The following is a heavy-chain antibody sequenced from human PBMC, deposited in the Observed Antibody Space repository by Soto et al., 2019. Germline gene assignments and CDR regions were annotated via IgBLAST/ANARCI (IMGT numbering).Heavy chain of an antibody. J-gene: IGHJ3*02. CDR1: GFTFDDYA. CDR2: ISWNSGSI. CDR3: ARDRYSSGWLDAFDI. D-gene: IGHD6-19*01. Sequence: TLRLSCAASGFTFDDYAMHWVRQAPGKGLEWVSGISWNSGSIGYADSVKGRFTISRHSSKNTVYLQMNSLRAEDTAVYYCARDRYSSGWLDAFDIWGQGTMVTVSS. V-gene: IGHV3-9*01.